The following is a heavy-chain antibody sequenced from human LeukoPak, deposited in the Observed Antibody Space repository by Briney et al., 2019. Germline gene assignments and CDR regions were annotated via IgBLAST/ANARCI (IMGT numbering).Heavy chain of an antibody. J-gene: IGHJ4*02. D-gene: IGHD3-10*01. CDR2: ISSSSSYI. CDR1: GFTFSSYG. CDR3: AKARLGVRGIFDY. Sequence: GGTLRLSCAASGFTFSSYGMSWVRQAPGKGLEWVSSISSSSSYIYYADSVKGRFTISRDNSKNTLYLQMNSLRAEDTAVYYCAKARLGVRGIFDYWGQGTLVTVSS. V-gene: IGHV3-23*01.